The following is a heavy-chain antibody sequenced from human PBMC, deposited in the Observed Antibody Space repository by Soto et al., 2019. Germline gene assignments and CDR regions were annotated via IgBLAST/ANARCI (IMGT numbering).Heavy chain of an antibody. CDR3: ARGGNKEFDF. D-gene: IGHD1-26*01. V-gene: IGHV3-66*01. Sequence: GGSLRLSCAASIFTVSSNYMSWVSQAPGKGLEWVSVIYGGGSTKYADSVKDRFTISRDNSKNTLYLQMNSLRAEDTAVYYCARGGNKEFDFWGQGTLVTVSS. CDR2: IYGGGST. CDR1: IFTVSSNY. J-gene: IGHJ4*02.